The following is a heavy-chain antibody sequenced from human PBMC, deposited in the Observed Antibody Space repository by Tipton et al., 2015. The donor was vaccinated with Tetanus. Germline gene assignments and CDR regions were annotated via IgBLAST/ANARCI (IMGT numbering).Heavy chain of an antibody. J-gene: IGHJ5*02. CDR2: ISVRGSHT. V-gene: IGHV3-23*01. CDR3: AKDPASRGWFDP. Sequence: SLRLSCVASGFTFSNYAMAWVRQAPGKGLEWVSGISVRGSHTYYADPVKGRFSISRDNPKNTVYLQMNSLRDEDTAVYYCAKDPASRGWFDPWGQGTLVSVSS. CDR1: GFTFSNYA.